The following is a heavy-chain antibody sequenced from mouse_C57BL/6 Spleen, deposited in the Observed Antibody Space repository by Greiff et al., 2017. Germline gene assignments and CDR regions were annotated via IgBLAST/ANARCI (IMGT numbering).Heavy chain of an antibody. V-gene: IGHV1-22*01. D-gene: IGHD1-1*01. CDR2: LNPNNGGT. CDR3: VYYYGSSQYWYFDV. Sequence: EVQLQQSGPELVKPGASVKMSCKASGYTFTDYNMHWVKQSHGKSLEWIGYLNPNNGGTSYNPKFKGKATLTVNKSSSTAYMELRSLTSEDSAVYYCVYYYGSSQYWYFDVWGTGTTVTVSS. J-gene: IGHJ1*03. CDR1: GYTFTDYN.